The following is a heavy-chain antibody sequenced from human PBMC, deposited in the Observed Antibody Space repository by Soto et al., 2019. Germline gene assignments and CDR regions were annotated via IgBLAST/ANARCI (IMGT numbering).Heavy chain of an antibody. D-gene: IGHD3-22*01. V-gene: IGHV4-31*03. CDR2: IYYSGST. J-gene: IGHJ5*02. CDR1: GGSISSGGYY. CDR3: AREYYYDSSGYYPRCFDP. Sequence: SETLSLTCTVSGGSISSGGYYWSWIRQHPGKGLEWIGYIYYSGSTYYNPSLKSRVTISVDTSKNQFSLKLSSVTAADTAVYYCAREYYYDSSGYYPRCFDPWGQGTLVTVSS.